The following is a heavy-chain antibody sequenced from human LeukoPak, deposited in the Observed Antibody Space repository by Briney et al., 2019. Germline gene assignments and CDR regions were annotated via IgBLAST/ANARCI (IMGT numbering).Heavy chain of an antibody. CDR1: GDSISTSNSY. V-gene: IGHV4-39*01. D-gene: IGHD3-22*01. CDR2: IYYSGNT. CDR3: ALTPSSGYYYGPIYYFDY. Sequence: PSETLSLTCAVSGDSISTSNSYWGWIRRPPGKGLEWVGSIYYSGNTYYNPSLKSRVTISVDTSKNQFSLKLSSVTAADTAVYYSALTPSSGYYYGPIYYFDYWGQGTLVTVSS. J-gene: IGHJ4*02.